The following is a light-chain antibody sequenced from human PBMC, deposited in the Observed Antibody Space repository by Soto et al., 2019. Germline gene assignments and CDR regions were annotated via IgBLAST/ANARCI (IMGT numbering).Light chain of an antibody. V-gene: IGKV3-11*01. CDR1: QSVSSY. J-gene: IGKJ1*01. Sequence: EIVLTHSPATLSLSPGERATLSCRASQSVSSYLAWYQQKPGQAPRLLIYDASNRATGIPARFSGSGSGTDFTLTISRLEPEDFATYYCQQYNTFWEFGQGTKVDIK. CDR3: QQYNTFWE. CDR2: DAS.